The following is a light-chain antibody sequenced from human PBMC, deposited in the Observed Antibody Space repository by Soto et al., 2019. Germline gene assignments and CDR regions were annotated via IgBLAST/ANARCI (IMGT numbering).Light chain of an antibody. CDR1: QTISTW. CDR2: DAS. CDR3: QHYNNYSPYT. V-gene: IGKV1-5*01. Sequence: DIQMTQSPSTLSAAVGDRVIITCRASQTISTWLAWYQQKPGKAPKLLIYDASSLESVVPSRFSSSGSGTDFTLTISSLQPDDFANYYCQHYNNYSPYTFGQGTKLESK. J-gene: IGKJ2*01.